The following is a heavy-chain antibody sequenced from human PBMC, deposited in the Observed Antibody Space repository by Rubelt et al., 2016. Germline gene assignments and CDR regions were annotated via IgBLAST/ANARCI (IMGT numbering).Heavy chain of an antibody. CDR3: AKEIYSGYGPFDY. Sequence: EVQLVESGGGLVQPGGSLRLSCAASGFTFSSYSMNWVRQAPGKGLEWVAYISSSSSTIYDADSVKGRFTISRENSKNTQYLQMNSLRDEDTAVYYCAKEIYSGYGPFDYWGQGTLVTVSS. CDR2: ISSSSSTI. V-gene: IGHV3-48*02. J-gene: IGHJ4*02. D-gene: IGHD5-12*01. CDR1: GFTFSSYS.